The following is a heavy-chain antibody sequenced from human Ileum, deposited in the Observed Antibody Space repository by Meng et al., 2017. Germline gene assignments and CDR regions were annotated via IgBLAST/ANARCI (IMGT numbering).Heavy chain of an antibody. Sequence: HLQLQESGSGLVTSSQTLSLTCTASGGSISSSAYSWTWIRQPPGKGLEWIGYIYQVGRTNYNPSLKSRVTIFVDTSKNQFSLKLTSVTAADTAVYYCASSTSGPELNYWGQGTLVTVSS. CDR2: IYQVGRT. D-gene: IGHD2/OR15-2a*01. CDR3: ASSTSGPELNY. V-gene: IGHV4-30-2*01. CDR1: GGSISSSAYS. J-gene: IGHJ4*02.